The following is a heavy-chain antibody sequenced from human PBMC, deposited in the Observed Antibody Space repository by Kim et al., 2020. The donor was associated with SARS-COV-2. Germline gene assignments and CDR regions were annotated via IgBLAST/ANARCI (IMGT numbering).Heavy chain of an antibody. V-gene: IGHV1-2*02. CDR3: ARGQDHIFICADV. J-gene: IGHJ4*02. Sequence: ASVKVSCKASGFALSTSYIHWVRQAPGQGLEWMGWHSPNHDDTFYAQKFKGRMSTTSDKSINTAYLELRSLNANDTAIYYCARGQDHIFICADVWGQGT. D-gene: IGHD3-3*02. CDR1: GFALSTSY. CDR2: HSPNHDDT.